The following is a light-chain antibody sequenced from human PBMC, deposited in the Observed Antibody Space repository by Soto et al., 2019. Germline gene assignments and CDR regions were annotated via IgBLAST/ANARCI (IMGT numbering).Light chain of an antibody. Sequence: QSVLTQPASVSRSPGHSITISCTGTSSDVGGYNYVSWYQQHPGKAPKLMIYDVSYRPSGVSDRFSGSKSGNTASLTISGLQSEDEAGYYCDSYTSGSSYVFGTGTKVTVL. V-gene: IGLV2-14*01. J-gene: IGLJ1*01. CDR3: DSYTSGSSYV. CDR1: SSDVGGYNY. CDR2: DVS.